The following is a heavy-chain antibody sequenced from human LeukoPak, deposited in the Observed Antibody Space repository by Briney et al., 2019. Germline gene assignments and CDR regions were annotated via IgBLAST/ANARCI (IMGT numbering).Heavy chain of an antibody. V-gene: IGHV3-30*02. D-gene: IGHD2-21*02. CDR3: ATEKTWITAFDY. CDR2: IRNDGALQ. CDR1: GFTFSSYG. Sequence: QSGGSLRLSCAASGFTFSSYGMHWVRQAPGKGLEWVACIRNDGALQYSADSVKGRFTISRDNSKNTLYLQMSSLRVEDTAIYYCATEKTWITAFDYWGQGTLVTVSS. J-gene: IGHJ4*02.